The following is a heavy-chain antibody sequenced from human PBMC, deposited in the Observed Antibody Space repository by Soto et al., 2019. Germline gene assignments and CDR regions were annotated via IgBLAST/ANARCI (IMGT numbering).Heavy chain of an antibody. D-gene: IGHD6-19*01. Sequence: QVQLVQSGAEVKKPGASVKVSCKASGYTFTSYGISWVRQAPGQGLARMGWISAYNGNTNYAQKLQGRVTMTTDTSTSTGYMEVRRLRSDDTAVYYCARDKVVESSGWYPYEIQSKNYCSYGMDVWGQGTTVSVSS. J-gene: IGHJ6*02. V-gene: IGHV1-18*01. CDR2: ISAYNGNT. CDR3: ARDKVVESSGWYPYEIQSKNYCSYGMDV. CDR1: GYTFTSYG.